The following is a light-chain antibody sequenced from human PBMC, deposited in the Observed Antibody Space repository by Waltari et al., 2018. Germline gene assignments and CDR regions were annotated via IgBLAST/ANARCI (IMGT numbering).Light chain of an antibody. CDR2: RSS. V-gene: IGKV1-5*03. CDR1: QTTNRW. J-gene: IGKJ1*01. CDR3: QQYISYSLT. Sequence: DIQKNQSPSTVSASVGDRVTITCRASQTTNRWLAWYQQKPGKAPKLLIYRSSILESGVPSRFSGSGSGTEFTLTISSLQPDDFATYYCQQYISYSLTFGQGTKVEIK.